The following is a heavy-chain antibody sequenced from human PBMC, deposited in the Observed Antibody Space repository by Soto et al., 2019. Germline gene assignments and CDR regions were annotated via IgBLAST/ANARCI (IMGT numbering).Heavy chain of an antibody. J-gene: IGHJ4*02. D-gene: IGHD6-25*01. CDR3: AKGSASGSPYYFDF. V-gene: IGHV3-23*01. Sequence: GGSLRLSCAASGFTFTNYAMSWVFQAPGKGLEWVSAITGSGGDTYHADSVKGRFTISRDNSRNTLFLQMNRLRADDTAVYYCAKGSASGSPYYFDFWGQGTLVTVSS. CDR2: ITGSGGDT. CDR1: GFTFTNYA.